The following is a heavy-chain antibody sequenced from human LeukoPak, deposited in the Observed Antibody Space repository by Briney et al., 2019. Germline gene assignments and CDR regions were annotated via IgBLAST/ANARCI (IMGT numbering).Heavy chain of an antibody. V-gene: IGHV1-24*01. CDR1: GYTLTELS. Sequence: GASVKVSCKVSGYTLTELSMHWVRQAPGKGLEWMGGFDPEDGETIYAQKFQGRVTMTEDTSTDTAYMELSSLRSEDTAVYYCATTILQVGRNWFDPWGQGTLVTVSS. D-gene: IGHD2/OR15-2a*01. CDR2: FDPEDGET. CDR3: ATTILQVGRNWFDP. J-gene: IGHJ5*02.